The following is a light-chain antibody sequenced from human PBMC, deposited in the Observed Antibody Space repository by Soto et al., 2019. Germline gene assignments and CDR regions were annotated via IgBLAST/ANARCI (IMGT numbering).Light chain of an antibody. Sequence: EIASTQSPATLSVSPGDRATLCGRARQRVSANLAWYQQKPGQAPRLLIYGASTRATGIPARFSGSGSGTEFTLTISSLQSEVFAVYYCQLYNNWRPLVTFGAGTQVDIK. CDR2: GAS. CDR3: QLYNNWRPLVT. CDR1: QRVSAN. J-gene: IGKJ3*01. V-gene: IGKV3-15*01.